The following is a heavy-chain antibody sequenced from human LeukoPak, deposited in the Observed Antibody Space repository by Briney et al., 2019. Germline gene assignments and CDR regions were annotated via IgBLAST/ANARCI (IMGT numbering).Heavy chain of an antibody. D-gene: IGHD1-1*01. CDR3: ARGLNWDPNWFDP. V-gene: IGHV4-30-2*01. J-gene: IGHJ5*02. Sequence: SETLSLTCTVSGGSITSGIYSWTWIRQPPGKGLELIGYIDHDGSTYYNPSLRSRVILSVDRSKNQFSLNLNSVTAADTAVYYCARGLNWDPNWFDPWGQGTLVTVSS. CDR2: IDHDGST. CDR1: GGSITSGIYS.